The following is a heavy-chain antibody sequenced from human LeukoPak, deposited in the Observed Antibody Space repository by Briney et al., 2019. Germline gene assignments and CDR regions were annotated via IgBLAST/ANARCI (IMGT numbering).Heavy chain of an antibody. CDR2: INTNGANT. V-gene: IGHV3-64*05. D-gene: IGHD6-6*01. CDR3: VKGLDYGSSQMDS. J-gene: IGHJ4*02. CDR1: GFTFKSYA. Sequence: GGSLRLSCSASGFTFKSYAMHWVRQAPGKGLEYVSSINTNGANTYYADSVKGRFTISRDNSRNTVYVQMNSLTPEDTAVYYCVKGLDYGSSQMDSWGQGTLVTVSS.